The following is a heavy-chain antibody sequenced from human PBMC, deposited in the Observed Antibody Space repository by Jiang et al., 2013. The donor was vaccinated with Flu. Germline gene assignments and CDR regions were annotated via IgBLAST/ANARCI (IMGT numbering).Heavy chain of an antibody. V-gene: IGHV4-59*01. D-gene: IGHD1-26*01. J-gene: IGHJ5*02. CDR2: IYYSGST. CDR1: GGSISSYY. Sequence: GSGLVKPSETLSLTCTVSGGSISSYYWSWIRQPPGKGLEWIGYIYYSGSTNYNPSLKSRVTISVDTSKNQFSLKLSSVTAADTAVYYCARSKWELPPGGFDPWGQGTLVTVSS. CDR3: ARSKWELPPGGFDP.